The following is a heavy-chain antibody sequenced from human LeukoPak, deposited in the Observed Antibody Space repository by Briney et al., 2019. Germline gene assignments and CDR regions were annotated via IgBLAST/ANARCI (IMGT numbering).Heavy chain of an antibody. CDR1: GLIVSSNH. V-gene: IGHV3-66*01. CDR2: IWSGGST. CDR3: AKDVHAAGYNTFDN. Sequence: PGGSLRLSCAVSGLIVSSNHMNWVRQAPGKGLEWVSVIWSGGSTNYADSVKGRFTTSSDSSKNTVYLQMNSLRAEDTAVYYCAKDVHAAGYNTFDNSGLDILVTLSS. D-gene: IGHD5-24*01. J-gene: IGHJ4*02.